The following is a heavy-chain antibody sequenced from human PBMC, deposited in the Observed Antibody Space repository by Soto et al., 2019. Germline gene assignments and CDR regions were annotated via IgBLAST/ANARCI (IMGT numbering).Heavy chain of an antibody. CDR3: ARDRRQVPVLGLYYYDY. D-gene: IGHD3-16*01. Sequence: ASVKVSCKASGYTFIRYAMHWVRQAPGQRFEWMGWINVGNGNTKYSQKFQGRVTITRDTSASTAYVELSSLTSEDTAVYYCARDRRQVPVLGLYYYDYWGQGTLVTVSS. CDR1: GYTFIRYA. CDR2: INVGNGNT. V-gene: IGHV1-3*01. J-gene: IGHJ4*02.